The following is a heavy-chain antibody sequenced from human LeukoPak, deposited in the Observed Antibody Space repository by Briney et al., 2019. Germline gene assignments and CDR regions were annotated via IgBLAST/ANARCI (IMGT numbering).Heavy chain of an antibody. CDR2: VSFDGDNE. J-gene: IGHJ1*01. CDR1: GFTFSSFG. Sequence: GGSLRLSCAASGFTFSSFGMYWVRQAPGKGLEWVAAVSFDGDNEDYGDSVKGRFTISRDNSKNTLYLQMNSLRAEDTAVYYCASGGCSGTTCSFLHWGQGTLVTVSS. V-gene: IGHV3-30*04. CDR3: ASGGCSGTTCSFLH. D-gene: IGHD2-2*01.